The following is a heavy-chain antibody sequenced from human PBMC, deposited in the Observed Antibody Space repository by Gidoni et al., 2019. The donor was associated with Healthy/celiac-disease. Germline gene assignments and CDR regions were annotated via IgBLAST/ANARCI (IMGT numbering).Heavy chain of an antibody. V-gene: IGHV4-34*01. Sequence: QVQLQQWGAGLLKPSETLSLTCAVSGGSFSGYYWSWLRQPPGKGLEWIGEINHSGSTNYNPSLKSRVTISVDTSKNQFSLKLSSVTAADTAVYYCARAPHKGGTAMVFLSGYYYYMDVWGKGTTVTVSS. D-gene: IGHD5-18*01. CDR2: INHSGST. CDR1: GGSFSGYY. J-gene: IGHJ6*03. CDR3: ARAPHKGGTAMVFLSGYYYYMDV.